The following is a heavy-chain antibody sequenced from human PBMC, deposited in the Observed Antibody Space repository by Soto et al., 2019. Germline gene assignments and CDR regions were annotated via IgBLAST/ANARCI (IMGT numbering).Heavy chain of an antibody. CDR3: GTHPGGGGY. V-gene: IGHV3-53*01. J-gene: IGHJ4*01. CDR2: IYSGGYT. D-gene: IGHD3-10*01. Sequence: EVQLVESGGGLIQPGGSLRLSCAVSGFTVSNNYMSWVRQAPGKGLEGVSVIYSGGYTAYGDSVKGRFTISRDNSKNTPLPQKESLGAHDHAVFYGGTHPGGGGYWGQGTLVTVSS. CDR1: GFTVSNNY.